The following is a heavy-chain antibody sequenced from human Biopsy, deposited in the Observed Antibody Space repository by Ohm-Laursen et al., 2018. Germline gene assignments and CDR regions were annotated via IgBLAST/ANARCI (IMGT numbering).Heavy chain of an antibody. CDR1: GGSLSGYF. CDR3: ARGMRSSGWPYFDS. V-gene: IGHV4-59*01. J-gene: IGHJ4*02. CDR2: NQNSGST. Sequence: PGTLSLTCTVSGGSLSGYFWSWIRQPPGKGLEWIGHNQNSGSTNYNPSLESRVTMSVDMPKNQFSLKLSSVTAADMAIYYCARGMRSSGWPYFDSWGQGTLVTVSS. D-gene: IGHD6-19*01.